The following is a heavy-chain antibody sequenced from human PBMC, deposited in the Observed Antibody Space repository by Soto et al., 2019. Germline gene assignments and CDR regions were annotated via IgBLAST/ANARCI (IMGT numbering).Heavy chain of an antibody. V-gene: IGHV1-69*01. CDR3: ARDRDDYGSGNYYNRIDF. Sequence: QVQLVQSGAEVKKPGSSVKVSCKASGGIFSTYAISWLRQAPGQGLEWMGGIIPLFGTPNYAQRFQGRVTITADESTSTAYMELSRLRCEDTAVYYCARDRDDYGSGNYYNRIDFWGQVTLVTVSS. CDR1: GGIFSTYA. CDR2: IIPLFGTP. D-gene: IGHD3-10*01. J-gene: IGHJ4*02.